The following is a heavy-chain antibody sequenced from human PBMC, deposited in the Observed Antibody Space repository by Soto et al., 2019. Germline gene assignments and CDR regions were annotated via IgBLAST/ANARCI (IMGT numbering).Heavy chain of an antibody. CDR3: ARVRDPLLFYYYYGMDV. CDR1: GFTFSSYA. Sequence: PGGSLRLSCAASGFTFSSYAMHWVRQAPGKGLEWVAVISSDGSNKYYADSVKGRFTISRDNSKNTLYLQMNSLRAEDTAVYYCARVRDPLLFYYYYGMDVWGKGTTVTVS. CDR2: ISSDGSNK. V-gene: IGHV3-30-3*01. J-gene: IGHJ6*04. D-gene: IGHD2-2*01.